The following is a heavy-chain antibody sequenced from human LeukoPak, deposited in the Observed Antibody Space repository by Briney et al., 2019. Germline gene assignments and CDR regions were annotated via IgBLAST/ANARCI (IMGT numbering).Heavy chain of an antibody. CDR3: ARDREVGSTRLAFGI. CDR2: ISSDSRNK. CDR1: GFTFSSYA. V-gene: IGHV3-30*04. J-gene: IGHJ3*02. D-gene: IGHD1-26*01. Sequence: PGGSLRLSCAASGFTFSSYAMHWVRQPPGKGLEWVTVISSDSRNKQYADSVKGRFTVSRDNSKNTLYLQMNTLRSEDTAVYYCARDREVGSTRLAFGIWGQGTMVTVSS.